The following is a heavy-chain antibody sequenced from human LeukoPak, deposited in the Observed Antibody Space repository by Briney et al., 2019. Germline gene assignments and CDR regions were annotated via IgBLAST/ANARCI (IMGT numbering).Heavy chain of an antibody. CDR2: IYTSGST. Sequence: SETLSLTCTVSGGSISSGSYYWSWIRQPAGKELEWIGRIYTSGSTNYNPSLKSRVTISVDTSKNQFSLKLSSVTAADTAVYYCARHPVRGVILGFDPWGQGTLVTVSS. D-gene: IGHD3-10*01. CDR3: ARHPVRGVILGFDP. J-gene: IGHJ5*02. V-gene: IGHV4-61*02. CDR1: GGSISSGSYY.